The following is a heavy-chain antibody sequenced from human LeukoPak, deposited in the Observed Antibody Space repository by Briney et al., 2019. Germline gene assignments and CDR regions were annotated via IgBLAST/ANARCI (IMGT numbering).Heavy chain of an antibody. J-gene: IGHJ6*02. V-gene: IGHV1-3*01. CDR3: ASEKYDLYGMDV. D-gene: IGHD3-3*01. Sequence: ASVKVSCKASGYTFTSYAMHWVRRAPGQRLEWMGWINAGNGNTKYSQKFQGRVTITRDTSASTAYMELSSLRSEDTAVYYCASEKYDLYGMDVWGQGTTVTVSS. CDR1: GYTFTSYA. CDR2: INAGNGNT.